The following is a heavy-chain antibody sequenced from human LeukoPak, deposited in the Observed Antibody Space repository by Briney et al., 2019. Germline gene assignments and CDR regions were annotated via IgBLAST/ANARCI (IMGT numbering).Heavy chain of an antibody. D-gene: IGHD6-13*01. J-gene: IGHJ5*02. V-gene: IGHV4-59*08. CDR1: GGSISSYY. Sequence: SETLSLTCTVSGGSISSYYWSWIRQPPGKGLEWIGYIYYSGSTNYNPSLKSRVTISVDTSKNQFSLKLSSVTAADTAVYYCARRLDSSSWHQNWNWFDPWGQGTLVTVSS. CDR3: ARRLDSSSWHQNWNWFDP. CDR2: IYYSGST.